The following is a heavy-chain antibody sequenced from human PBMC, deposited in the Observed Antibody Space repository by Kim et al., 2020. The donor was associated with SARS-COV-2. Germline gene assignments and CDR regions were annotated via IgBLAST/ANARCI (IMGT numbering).Heavy chain of an antibody. D-gene: IGHD6-13*01. Sequence: SYAQKFQGRVTMTRDTSTSTVYMELSSLRSEDTAVYYCARVAADDDAFDIWGQGTMVTVSS. J-gene: IGHJ3*02. CDR3: ARVAADDDAFDI. V-gene: IGHV1-46*01.